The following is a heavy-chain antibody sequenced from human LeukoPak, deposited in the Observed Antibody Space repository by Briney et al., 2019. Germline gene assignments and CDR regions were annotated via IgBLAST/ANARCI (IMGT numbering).Heavy chain of an antibody. J-gene: IGHJ6*02. D-gene: IGHD1-26*01. CDR2: ISGSGGST. V-gene: IGHV3-23*01. CDR1: GFTFSSYA. CDR3: AKEIRVGATAPYYYYGMDV. Sequence: GGSLRRSCAASGFTFSSYAMSWVRQAPGKGLEWVSAISGSGGSTYYADSVKGRFTISRDNSKNTLYLQMNSLRAEDTAVYYCAKEIRVGATAPYYYYGMDVWGQGTTVTVSS.